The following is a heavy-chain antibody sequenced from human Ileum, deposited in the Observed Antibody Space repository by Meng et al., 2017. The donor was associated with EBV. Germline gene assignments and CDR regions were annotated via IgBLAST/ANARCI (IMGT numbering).Heavy chain of an antibody. D-gene: IGHD2-15*01. CDR3: ARDPNPGYCSGGGCFD. CDR1: GGFVGTASSR. V-gene: IGHV4-61*01. J-gene: IGHJ4*02. Sequence: PLQASAPRLVMPAEPLPLPCTVSGGFVGTASSRWTWIRQPPCKGLEWIGNIYYLGNTNYHPSLQSRLTISVVTSKNQFYLRLIPVTAADTAMYYCARDPNPGYCSGGGCFDLGQGTLVTVSS. CDR2: IYYLGNT.